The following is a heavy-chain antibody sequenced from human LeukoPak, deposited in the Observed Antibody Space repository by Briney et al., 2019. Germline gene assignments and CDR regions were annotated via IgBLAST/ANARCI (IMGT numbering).Heavy chain of an antibody. Sequence: SVTVSCKASGGTFSSYAISWVRQAPGQGLEWMGGIIPIFGTANYAQKFQGRVTITADESTSTAYMQLSSLRSEDTAVYYCASQVGARWDYWGQGTLVTVSS. CDR3: ASQVGARWDY. J-gene: IGHJ4*02. CDR1: GGTFSSYA. V-gene: IGHV1-69*01. CDR2: IIPIFGTA. D-gene: IGHD1-26*01.